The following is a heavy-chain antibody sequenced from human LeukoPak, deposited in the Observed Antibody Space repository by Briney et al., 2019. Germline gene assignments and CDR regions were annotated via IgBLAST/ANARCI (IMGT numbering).Heavy chain of an antibody. CDR2: VYSSGTT. J-gene: IGHJ3*02. CDR3: ARDISDYDISSGWFRGAFDI. CDR1: GGSIISSSFF. V-gene: IGHV4-39*07. Sequence: PSETLSLTCTVSGGSIISSSFFWAWIRQTPGKGLEWIGSVYSSGTTYYSPSLKSRVTISVDTSKNQFSLKLNSVTAADTAVYYCARDISDYDISSGWFRGAFDIWGRGTMVTVSS. D-gene: IGHD3-9*01.